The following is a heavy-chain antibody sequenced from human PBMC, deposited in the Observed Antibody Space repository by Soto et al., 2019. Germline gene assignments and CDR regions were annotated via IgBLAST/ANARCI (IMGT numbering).Heavy chain of an antibody. D-gene: IGHD3-3*01. V-gene: IGHV3-30*18. Sequence: PGGSLRLSCAASGFTFSSYGMHWVRQAPGKGLEWVAVISYDGSNKYYADSVKGRFTISRDNSKNTLYLQMNSLRAEDTAVYYCAKGRSGEDYYYYGMDVWGQGTTVTVSS. CDR3: AKGRSGEDYYYYGMDV. CDR1: GFTFSSYG. CDR2: ISYDGSNK. J-gene: IGHJ6*02.